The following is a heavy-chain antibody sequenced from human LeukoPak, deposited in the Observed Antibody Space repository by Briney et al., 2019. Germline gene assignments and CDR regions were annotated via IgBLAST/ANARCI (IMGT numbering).Heavy chain of an antibody. CDR2: INPNSGGT. Sequence: ASVKVPCKASGYTFTGYYMHWVRQAPGQGLEWMGWINPNSGGTNYAQKFQGRVTMTRDTSISTAYMELSRLRSDDTAVYYCARVETYCGGDCYSHFDYWGQGTLVTVSS. D-gene: IGHD2-21*02. CDR1: GYTFTGYY. J-gene: IGHJ4*02. V-gene: IGHV1-2*02. CDR3: ARVETYCGGDCYSHFDY.